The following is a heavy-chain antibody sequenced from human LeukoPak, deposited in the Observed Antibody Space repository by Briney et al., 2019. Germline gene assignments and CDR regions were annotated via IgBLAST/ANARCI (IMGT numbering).Heavy chain of an antibody. V-gene: IGHV4-38-2*01. J-gene: IGHJ4*02. Sequence: SETLSLTCAVSGYSISSGDYWGWIRQPPGKGLEWIGSIYHSGSTYYNPSLKSRVTISVDTSKNQFSLKLSSVTAADTAVYYCARRSGNVFVYWGQGTLVTVSS. CDR2: IYHSGST. CDR3: ARRSGNVFVY. D-gene: IGHD1-1*01. CDR1: GYSISSGDY.